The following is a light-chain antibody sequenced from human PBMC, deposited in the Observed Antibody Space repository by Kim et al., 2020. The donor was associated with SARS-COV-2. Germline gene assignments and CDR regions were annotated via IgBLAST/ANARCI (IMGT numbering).Light chain of an antibody. J-gene: IGLJ3*02. CDR1: TSNIGAGYD. V-gene: IGLV1-40*01. CDR3: QSYDSSLSVVV. Sequence: QRVTISCIGSTSNIGAGYDVHWYQQVPGTAPKLLIYVNTNRPSGVPDRFSGSKSDTSASLAITGLQAEDEANYYCQSYDSSLSVVVFGRGTQLTVL. CDR2: VNT.